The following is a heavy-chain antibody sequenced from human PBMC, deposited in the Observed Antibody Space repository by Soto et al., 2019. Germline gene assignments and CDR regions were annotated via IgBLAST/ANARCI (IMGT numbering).Heavy chain of an antibody. CDR3: ARVDTSYYSDRSGSWYPLEY. V-gene: IGHV3-11*06. Sequence: GGSLRLSCAASGFTFSDYYMSWIRQAPGKGLEWVSYISSSSSYTNYADSVKGRFTISRDNAKNSLYLQMNSLRAEDTAVYYCARVDTSYYSDRSGSWYPLEYWGQGTLVTVSS. CDR2: ISSSSSYT. D-gene: IGHD3-22*01. CDR1: GFTFSDYY. J-gene: IGHJ4*02.